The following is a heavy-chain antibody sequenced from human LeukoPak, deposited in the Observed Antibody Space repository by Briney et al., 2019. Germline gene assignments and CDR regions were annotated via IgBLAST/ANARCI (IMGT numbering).Heavy chain of an antibody. CDR3: AKDLELLFLGSSWRGPETYDY. Sequence: GGSLRLSCAASGFTFSSYAMSWVRQAPGKGLEWVSAISGSGGSTYYADSVKGRFTISRDNSKNTLYLQMNSLRAEDTAVYYCAKDLELLFLGSSWRGPETYDYWGQGTLVTVSS. V-gene: IGHV3-23*01. J-gene: IGHJ4*02. D-gene: IGHD3-3*01. CDR1: GFTFSSYA. CDR2: ISGSGGST.